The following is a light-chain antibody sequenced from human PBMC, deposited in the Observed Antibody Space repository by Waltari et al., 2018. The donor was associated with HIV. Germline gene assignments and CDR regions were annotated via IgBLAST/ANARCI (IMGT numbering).Light chain of an antibody. CDR3: NNYIRAPLT. CDR1: QGVSNY. CDR2: AAS. J-gene: IGKJ4*01. V-gene: IGKV1-27*01. Sequence: DNEMTHSPSSLYASVVDRLPFRFRASQGVSNYLVWYQQKPGKVPKLLMYAASTLPSGVPSRFSGSGSGTDFTLNISRLQPEDVAVYYCNNYIRAPLTFGGGTKVEIK.